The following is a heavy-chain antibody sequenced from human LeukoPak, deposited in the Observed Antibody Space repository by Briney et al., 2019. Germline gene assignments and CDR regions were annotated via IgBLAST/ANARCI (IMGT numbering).Heavy chain of an antibody. J-gene: IGHJ4*02. CDR3: ARDDSSGYSIDY. Sequence: HPGGSLRLSCAASGFTFSSYAMHWVRQAPGKGLEWVAVISYDGSNKYYADSVKGRFTISRDNSKSTLYLQMNSLRAEDTAVYYCARDDSSGYSIDYWGQGTLVTVSS. V-gene: IGHV3-30-3*01. CDR2: ISYDGSNK. CDR1: GFTFSSYA. D-gene: IGHD3-22*01.